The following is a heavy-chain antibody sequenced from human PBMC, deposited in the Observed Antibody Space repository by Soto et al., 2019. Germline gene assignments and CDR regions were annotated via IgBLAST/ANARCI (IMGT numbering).Heavy chain of an antibody. Sequence: PSETLSLTCDVSGASITTYYWSWIRQAPGKVLEWIGNVYHTGSTDYNSSLRSRVTISVDTSKNQFSLNMNSVTAADTAVYYCARRLFGSGWTLDSWGQGALVNVSS. CDR1: GASITTYY. J-gene: IGHJ4*02. D-gene: IGHD6-19*01. CDR2: VYHTGST. V-gene: IGHV4-59*13. CDR3: ARRLFGSGWTLDS.